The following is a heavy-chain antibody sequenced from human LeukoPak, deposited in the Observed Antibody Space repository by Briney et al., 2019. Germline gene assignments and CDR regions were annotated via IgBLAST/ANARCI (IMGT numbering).Heavy chain of an antibody. J-gene: IGHJ6*02. Sequence: PSETLSLTCTVSGGSISSGDYYWSWIRQPPGKSLEWIGYIYYSGSTYYNPSLKSRVTISVDTSKNQFSLKLSSVTAADTAVYYCARDIVVVPAAIGYGMDVWGQGTTVTVSS. D-gene: IGHD2-2*01. CDR1: GGSISSGDYY. V-gene: IGHV4-30-4*01. CDR2: IYYSGST. CDR3: ARDIVVVPAAIGYGMDV.